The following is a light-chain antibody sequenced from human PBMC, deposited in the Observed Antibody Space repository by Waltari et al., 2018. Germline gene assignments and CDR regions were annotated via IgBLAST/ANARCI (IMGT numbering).Light chain of an antibody. CDR3: QQYGISPGT. V-gene: IGKV3-20*01. J-gene: IGKJ1*01. CDR2: GAS. CDR1: HSVSSSY. Sequence: EIVLTQSPGTLSLSPGERATLSCRASHSVSSSYLAWYQQKPGQAPRLLIYGASSRATGIPDRFSGSGSGTDFTLTISRLEPEDFAVYYCQQYGISPGTFGQGTKVEIK.